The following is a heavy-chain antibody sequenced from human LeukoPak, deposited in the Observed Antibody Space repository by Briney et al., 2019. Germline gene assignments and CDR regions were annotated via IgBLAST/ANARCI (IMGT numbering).Heavy chain of an antibody. D-gene: IGHD1-26*01. CDR1: GGSFSGYY. J-gene: IGHJ6*02. CDR2: INHSGST. CDR3: ARVVDYYYGMDV. V-gene: IGHV4-34*01. Sequence: PSETLSLTCAVYGGSFSGYYWSWIRQPPGKGLEWIGEINHSGSTNYNPSLKSRVTISVDTSKNQFSLKLSSVTAADAAVYYCARVVDYYYGMDVWGQGTTVTVSS.